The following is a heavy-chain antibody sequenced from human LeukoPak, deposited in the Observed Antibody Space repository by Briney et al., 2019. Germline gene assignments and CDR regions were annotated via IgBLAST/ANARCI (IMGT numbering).Heavy chain of an antibody. CDR2: ISYHGSDQ. CDR1: GFTFSSYG. Sequence: GRSLRLSCAASGFTFSSYGIHWVRQAPGKGLEWVAVISYHGSDQFYADSVEGRFTISRDNSKNTLYLQMNSLRAEDTAVYYCARIACTGGSCRQYHYYGMDVWGQGTTVTVSS. CDR3: ARIACTGGSCRQYHYYGMDV. D-gene: IGHD2-15*01. V-gene: IGHV3-30*03. J-gene: IGHJ6*02.